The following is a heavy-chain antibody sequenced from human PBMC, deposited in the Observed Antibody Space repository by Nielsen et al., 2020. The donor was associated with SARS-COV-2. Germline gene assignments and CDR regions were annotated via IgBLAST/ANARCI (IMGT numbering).Heavy chain of an antibody. CDR2: INTNTGNP. J-gene: IGHJ4*02. Sequence: WVRQAPGQGLEWMGWINTNTGNPTYAQGFTGRFVFSLDTSVSTAYLQMNSLRAEDTAVYYCARDSRGGCGGDCYPLYYFDYWGQGTLVTVSS. CDR3: ARDSRGGCGGDCYPLYYFDY. V-gene: IGHV7-4-1*02. D-gene: IGHD2-21*02.